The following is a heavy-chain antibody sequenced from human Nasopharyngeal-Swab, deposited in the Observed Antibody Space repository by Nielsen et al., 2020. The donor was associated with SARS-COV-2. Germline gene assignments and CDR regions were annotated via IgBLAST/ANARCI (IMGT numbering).Heavy chain of an antibody. J-gene: IGHJ3*02. CDR2: ISGSGGST. V-gene: IGHV3-23*01. CDR1: GFTFSSYA. CDR3: AKGLGRAGTRAFDI. Sequence: GESLKISCAASGFTFSSYAMSWVRQAPGKGLEWVSAISGSGGSTYYADSVKGRFTISRDNSKNTLYLQMNSLRAEDTAVYYCAKGLGRAGTRAFDIWGQGTMVTVSS. D-gene: IGHD6-13*01.